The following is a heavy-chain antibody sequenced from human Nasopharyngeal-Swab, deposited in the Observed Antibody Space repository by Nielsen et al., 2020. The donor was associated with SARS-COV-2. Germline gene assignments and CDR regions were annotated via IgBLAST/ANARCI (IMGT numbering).Heavy chain of an antibody. D-gene: IGHD4-17*01. CDR2: ISSSSSYI. J-gene: IGHJ3*02. CDR3: AKESTVTTYYDAFDI. Sequence: GSLKISCAASGFTFSSYSMNWVRQAPGKGLEWVSSISSSSSYIYYADSVKGRFTISRDNAKNSLYLQMNSLRAEDTAVYYCAKESTVTTYYDAFDIWGQGTMVTVSS. V-gene: IGHV3-21*01. CDR1: GFTFSSYS.